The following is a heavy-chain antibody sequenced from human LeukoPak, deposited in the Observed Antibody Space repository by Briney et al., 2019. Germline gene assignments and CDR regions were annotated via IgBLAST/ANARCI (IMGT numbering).Heavy chain of an antibody. Sequence: ASVKVSCKASGYTFTNYAMNWVRQAPGQGLEWMGWINTNTGNPTYAQGFTGRFVFSLDTSVSTAYLQISSLKAEDTAVYYCARDRELKVRGVSSWFDPWGQGTLVTVSS. CDR1: GYTFTNYA. CDR2: INTNTGNP. D-gene: IGHD3-10*01. CDR3: ARDRELKVRGVSSWFDP. J-gene: IGHJ5*02. V-gene: IGHV7-4-1*02.